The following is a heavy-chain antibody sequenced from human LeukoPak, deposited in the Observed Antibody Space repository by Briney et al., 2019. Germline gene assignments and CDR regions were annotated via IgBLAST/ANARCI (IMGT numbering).Heavy chain of an antibody. D-gene: IGHD2-2*01. J-gene: IGHJ4*02. CDR1: GFTFSSYW. V-gene: IGHV3-7*01. CDR2: IKEDGSVK. Sequence: GGSLRLSCAASGFTFSSYWMSWVRQAPGKGLEWVANIKEDGSVKYYVGAVKGRFTISRDNAENPPYLQMNSLRAEDTAVYYCATSSDAPGNYWGQGTLVTVSS. CDR3: ATSSDAPGNY.